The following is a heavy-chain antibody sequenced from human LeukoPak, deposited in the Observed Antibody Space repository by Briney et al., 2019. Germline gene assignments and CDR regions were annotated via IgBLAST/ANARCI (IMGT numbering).Heavy chain of an antibody. CDR2: IYTSGST. J-gene: IGHJ4*02. CDR1: GGSISSGSYY. V-gene: IGHV4-61*02. CDR3: AREYCGGDCYSGEFDY. D-gene: IGHD2-21*02. Sequence: SETLSLTCTVSGGSISSGSYYWSWIRQPAGKGLEWIGRIYTSGSTNYNPSLKSRVTISVDTSKNQFSLKLSSVTAADTAVYYCAREYCGGDCYSGEFDYWGREPWSPSPQ.